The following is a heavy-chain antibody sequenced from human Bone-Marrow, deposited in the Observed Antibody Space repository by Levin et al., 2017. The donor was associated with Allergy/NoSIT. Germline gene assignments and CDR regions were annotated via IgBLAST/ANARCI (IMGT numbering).Heavy chain of an antibody. CDR1: GGSIRNFY. Sequence: SETLSLTCTVSGGSIRNFYWSWIRQPPGKRLEWIGYIYYSGSTNYNPSLQSRVTISVDTSKNQFPLKLTSVTAADPAVYYCARITHYDDGSSDYGPGYYFDFWGQGALVTVSS. V-gene: IGHV4-59*01. CDR2: IYYSGST. J-gene: IGHJ4*02. CDR3: ARITHYDDGSSDYGPGYYFDF. D-gene: IGHD3-22*01.